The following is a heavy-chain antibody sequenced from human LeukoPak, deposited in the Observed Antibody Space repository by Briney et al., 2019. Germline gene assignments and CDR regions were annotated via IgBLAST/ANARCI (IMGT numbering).Heavy chain of an antibody. J-gene: IGHJ6*02. CDR2: ISGSGGST. CDR3: ATNGGQQPYLYGMDV. V-gene: IGHV3-23*01. CDR1: GFTVSSNY. Sequence: PGGSLRLSCAASGFTVSSNYMSWVRQAPGKGLEWVSAISGSGGSTYYADSVKGRFTISRDNSKNTLYLQMNSLRAEDTAVYYCATNGGQQPYLYGMDVWGQGTTVTVSS. D-gene: IGHD6-13*01.